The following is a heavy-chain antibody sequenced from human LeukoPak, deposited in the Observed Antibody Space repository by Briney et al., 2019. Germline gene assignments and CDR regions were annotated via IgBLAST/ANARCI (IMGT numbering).Heavy chain of an antibody. J-gene: IGHJ5*02. CDR1: LDSFRGSY. CDR3: ARIAMNWFDP. Sequence: SETLSLTCAVYLDSFRGSYWSSIPHPPGRGWELSREINHSRSTNYHPALKSRVIISVDTSKNQFSLKMSSVTAADTAVYYCARIAMNWFDPWGQGTLVTVSS. V-gene: IGHV4-34*01. CDR2: INHSRST.